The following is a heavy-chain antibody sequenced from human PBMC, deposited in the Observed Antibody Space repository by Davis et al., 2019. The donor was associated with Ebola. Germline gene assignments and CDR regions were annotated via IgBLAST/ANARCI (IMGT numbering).Heavy chain of an antibody. CDR2: TYYRSKWYN. CDR3: ARDFWYSPD. Sequence: SETLSLTCAISGDSVSSNSVVWNWIRQSPSSGLEWLGRTYYRSKWYNDYAVSVKSRITINPDTSKNQFSLQLNSVTPEDTAVYYCARDFWYSPDWGQGTLVTVSP. D-gene: IGHD6-13*01. CDR1: GDSVSSNSVV. V-gene: IGHV6-1*01. J-gene: IGHJ4*02.